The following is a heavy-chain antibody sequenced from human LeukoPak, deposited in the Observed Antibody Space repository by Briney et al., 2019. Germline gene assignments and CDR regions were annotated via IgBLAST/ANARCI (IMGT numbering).Heavy chain of an antibody. CDR1: SYTFGSYH. Sequence: GGSLRLSCAASSYTFGSYHMTWVRQAPGKGLERVANIRQDGSEQYYVDSVKGRFSISRDNAKNSLYLQMNSLRDEDTAVYYCARDPYYYSGGFGAFDIWGQGTMVTVSS. D-gene: IGHD2-15*01. V-gene: IGHV3-7*01. J-gene: IGHJ3*02. CDR2: IRQDGSEQ. CDR3: ARDPYYYSGGFGAFDI.